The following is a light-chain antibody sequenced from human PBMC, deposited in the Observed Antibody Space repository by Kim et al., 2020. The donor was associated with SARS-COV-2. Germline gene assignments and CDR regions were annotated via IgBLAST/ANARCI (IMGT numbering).Light chain of an antibody. CDR3: QQYDMWPYT. V-gene: IGKV3-15*01. CDR1: QSISGR. Sequence: SLSPENEATLSCRASQSISGRLAWYQQKPGQPPRLLIYGASTRATDIPARFSGSGSGTDYTLTISSLQSEDFAVYFCQQYDMWPYTFGQGTKLEI. J-gene: IGKJ2*01. CDR2: GAS.